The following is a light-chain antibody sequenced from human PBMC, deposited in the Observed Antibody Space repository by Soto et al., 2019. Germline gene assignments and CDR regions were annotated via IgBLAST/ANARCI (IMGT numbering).Light chain of an antibody. CDR2: LNTDGSH. Sequence: QPVLTQSPSASASLGASVKLTCTLSSGHSSYGIAWHQQQPEKGPRYLMKLNTDGSHSKGDGIPDRFSGSSSGAERHLIISSLQSEDEGDYYCQTWGTGIHVVFGGGTQLTVL. CDR3: QTWGTGIHVV. J-gene: IGLJ2*01. V-gene: IGLV4-69*01. CDR1: SGHSSYG.